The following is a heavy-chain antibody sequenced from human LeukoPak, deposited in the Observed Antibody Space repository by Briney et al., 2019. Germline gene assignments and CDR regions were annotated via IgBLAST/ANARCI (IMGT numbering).Heavy chain of an antibody. J-gene: IGHJ4*02. Sequence: PGGSLRLSCVASGFTFSDYEMNWVRQAPGKGLEWISYIRNSGTTTFYADSVKGRFTVPRDNAKNSLYLQMNSLRAEDTAVYYCARGWSGTLDYWGQGTLVTVSS. D-gene: IGHD2-15*01. CDR2: IRNSGTTT. V-gene: IGHV3-48*03. CDR1: GFTFSDYE. CDR3: ARGWSGTLDY.